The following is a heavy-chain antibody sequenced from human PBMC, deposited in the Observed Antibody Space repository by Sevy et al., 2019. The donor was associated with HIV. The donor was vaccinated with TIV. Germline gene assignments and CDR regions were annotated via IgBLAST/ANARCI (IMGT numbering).Heavy chain of an antibody. CDR2: INGRGGST. D-gene: IGHD6-13*01. CDR1: GYSFSSYA. Sequence: GGSLRLSCVVSGYSFSSYAISWVRQAPGKGLEWVSTINGRGGSTYYADSVKGRFTISGDNPKNTLFLQMINLIVDDTAIYYGARPSPRIAAAASAFYDIWGQGTLVTVSS. CDR3: ARPSPRIAAAASAFYDI. V-gene: IGHV3-23*01. J-gene: IGHJ4*02.